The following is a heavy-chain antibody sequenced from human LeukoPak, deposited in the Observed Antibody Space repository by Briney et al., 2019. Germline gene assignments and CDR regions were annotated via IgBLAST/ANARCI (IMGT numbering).Heavy chain of an antibody. CDR3: TKGRYYDRGAFDI. D-gene: IGHD3-22*01. CDR1: GFTFSSYA. J-gene: IGHJ3*02. V-gene: IGHV3-23*01. Sequence: AGGSLRLSCAASGFTFSSYAMSWVRQAPGKGLEWASGITGSGGSTYYADSVKGRFTISRDNSKSTLYLQMNSLRAEDTAIYYCTKGRYYDRGAFDIWGQGTMVTVSS. CDR2: ITGSGGST.